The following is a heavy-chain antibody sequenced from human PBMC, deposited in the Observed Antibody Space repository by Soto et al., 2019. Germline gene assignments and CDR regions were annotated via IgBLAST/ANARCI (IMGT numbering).Heavy chain of an antibody. CDR2: IYHSGST. CDR1: GGSISSGGYS. J-gene: IGHJ4*02. Sequence: SETLSLTCAVSGGSISSGGYSWSWIRQPPGKGLEWIGYIYHSGSTYYNPSLKSRVTISVDRSKNQFSLKLSSVTAADTAVYYCARGSMVRGAPFDYWGQGTRVTVSS. V-gene: IGHV4-30-2*01. CDR3: ARGSMVRGAPFDY. D-gene: IGHD3-10*01.